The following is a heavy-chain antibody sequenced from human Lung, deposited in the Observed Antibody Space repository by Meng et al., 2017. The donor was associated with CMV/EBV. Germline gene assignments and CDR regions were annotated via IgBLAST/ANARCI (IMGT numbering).Heavy chain of an antibody. D-gene: IGHD6-19*01. CDR3: ARGNGWRFDY. CDR2: ININTGNP. J-gene: IGHJ4*02. Sequence: VQLVQCGSEFKKPGHSVKVSCQAAGYTFTSSSSNWVRHAPGQGLEWMGWININTGNPTYAQGFTGRFVFSLDTSVSTAYLQIDTPKADDTAVYYRARGNGWRFDYWGQGTLVTVSS. V-gene: IGHV7-4-1*01. CDR1: GYTFTSSS.